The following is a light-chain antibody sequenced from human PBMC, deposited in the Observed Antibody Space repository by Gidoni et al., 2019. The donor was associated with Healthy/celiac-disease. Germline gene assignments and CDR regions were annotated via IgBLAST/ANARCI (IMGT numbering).Light chain of an antibody. J-gene: IGKJ4*01. CDR1: QSVSSSY. CDR2: GAS. CDR3: QQYGSSPLT. V-gene: IGKV3-20*01. Sequence: ELVLTKSPGTLSLSPGAIATLSCRASQSVSSSYLALYQQKHGQAPRLLIYGASSRATGIPDRFSGSGSGTDFTLTISRLEPEDFAVYYCQQYGSSPLTFGGGTKVEIK.